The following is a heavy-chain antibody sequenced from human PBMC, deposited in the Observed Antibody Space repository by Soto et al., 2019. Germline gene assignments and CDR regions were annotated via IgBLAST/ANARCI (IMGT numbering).Heavy chain of an antibody. CDR1: GLPLSTHSKC. Sequence: TQTLTLTFTFSGLPLSTHSKCVSWIRQPPGKALEWLARIDWDDDKYYSTSLKTRLTISKDTSKNQVVLTMTNMDPVDTATYYWARLRAPPTQSPSYFDDWGQGTLVTFSS. CDR2: IDWDDDK. V-gene: IGHV2-70*11. CDR3: ARLRAPPTQSPSYFDD. J-gene: IGHJ4*02. D-gene: IGHD6-19*01.